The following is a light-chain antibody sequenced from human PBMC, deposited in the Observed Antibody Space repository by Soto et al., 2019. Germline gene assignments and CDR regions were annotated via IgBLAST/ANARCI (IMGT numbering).Light chain of an antibody. CDR1: ESLLHSNGYNY. CDR3: MQALQPPWT. Sequence: DIVLTQSPLSLPVTPGEPASISCRSSESLLHSNGYNYLDWYLQKPGQSPQLLIFLGSNRASGVPDWFSGRGSGTDFTLKISRVEAEDVGVYYCMQALQPPWTFGQGTKVDIK. V-gene: IGKV2-28*01. J-gene: IGKJ1*01. CDR2: LGS.